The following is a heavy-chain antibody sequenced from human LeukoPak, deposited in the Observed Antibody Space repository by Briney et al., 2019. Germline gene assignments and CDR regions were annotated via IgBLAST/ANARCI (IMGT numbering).Heavy chain of an antibody. Sequence: GGSLRLSCAVSGFTFSSYWMNWVRQAPGKGLEWVASIRQDGGEKSYVDSVKGRFTISRDNAKNSLYLQMNSLRAEDTAVYYCASPSKYGILTGYYKGDDYWGQGTLVTVSS. J-gene: IGHJ4*02. CDR1: GFTFSSYW. V-gene: IGHV3-7*01. CDR2: IRQDGGEK. D-gene: IGHD3-9*01. CDR3: ASPSKYGILTGYYKGDDY.